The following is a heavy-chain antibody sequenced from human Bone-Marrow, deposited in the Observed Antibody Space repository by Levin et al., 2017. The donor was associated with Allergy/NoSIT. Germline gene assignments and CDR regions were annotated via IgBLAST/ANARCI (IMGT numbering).Heavy chain of an antibody. V-gene: IGHV3-9*01. Sequence: PGGSLRLSCTVSGFTLDGYAMHWVRQSPGKGLEWVAGISWNSGDISYADSVRGRFTITRDNAKNSLFLQMDSLRTEDTAFYYCTRDLTPNTAMVGDPFDNWGQGTLVTVSS. CDR1: GFTLDGYA. J-gene: IGHJ4*02. D-gene: IGHD1-26*01. CDR2: ISWNSGDI. CDR3: TRDLTPNTAMVGDPFDN.